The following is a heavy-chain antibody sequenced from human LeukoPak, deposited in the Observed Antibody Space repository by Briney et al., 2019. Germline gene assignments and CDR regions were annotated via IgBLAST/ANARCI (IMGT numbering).Heavy chain of an antibody. J-gene: IGHJ4*02. Sequence: GGSLRLSCAASGFTFGSFWMSWVRQAPGKGLEWVSGINWNGGSTGYADSVKGRFTISRDNAKNSLYLQMNSLRAEDTALYYCASGGIYYGAAFDFWGQGTLVTVSS. V-gene: IGHV3-20*04. D-gene: IGHD1-26*01. CDR1: GFTFGSFW. CDR2: INWNGGST. CDR3: ASGGIYYGAAFDF.